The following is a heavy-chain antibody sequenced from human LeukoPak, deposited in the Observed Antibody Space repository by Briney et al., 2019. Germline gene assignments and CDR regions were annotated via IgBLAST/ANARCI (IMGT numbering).Heavy chain of an antibody. CDR3: ARDHEDSSGYYHDAFDI. Sequence: PSETLSLTCTVSGGSISSYYWSWIRQPPGKGLEWIGYIYYSGSTNYNPSLKSRVTMSVDTSKNQFSLKLSSVTAADTAVYYCARDHEDSSGYYHDAFDIWGQGTMVTVSS. CDR1: GGSISSYY. CDR2: IYYSGST. V-gene: IGHV4-59*01. D-gene: IGHD3-22*01. J-gene: IGHJ3*02.